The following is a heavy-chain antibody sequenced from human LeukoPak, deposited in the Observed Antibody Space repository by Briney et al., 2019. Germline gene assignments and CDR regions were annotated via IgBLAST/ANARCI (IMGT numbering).Heavy chain of an antibody. CDR2: ISAYAGKT. V-gene: IGHV1-18*01. Sequence: ASVTVSCKAYGYTFTSYGITWVRQAPGQGPEWMGWISAYAGKTEYAQKFQGRVTMTTDTSTNTACMELRSLGSDDTAVYYCARDLGNRVATTPDHWGQGTLVTVSS. D-gene: IGHD5-12*01. J-gene: IGHJ4*02. CDR3: ARDLGNRVATTPDH. CDR1: GYTFTSYG.